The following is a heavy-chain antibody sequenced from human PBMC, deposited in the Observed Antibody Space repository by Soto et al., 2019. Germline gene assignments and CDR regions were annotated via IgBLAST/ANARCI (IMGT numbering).Heavy chain of an antibody. CDR3: AREKGYISGPKNFDS. Sequence: QVHLEESGPGLVKPSQTLSLTCTVSGASISSGDYFWSWIRQSPGKGLEGIGYIYDSGSSYYNPSLKSRVTMSVATSKNQFSLKLSSVTAADTAVYYCAREKGYISGPKNFDSWGQGTLVTVSS. D-gene: IGHD5-12*01. J-gene: IGHJ4*02. CDR2: IYDSGSS. V-gene: IGHV4-30-4*01. CDR1: GASISSGDYF.